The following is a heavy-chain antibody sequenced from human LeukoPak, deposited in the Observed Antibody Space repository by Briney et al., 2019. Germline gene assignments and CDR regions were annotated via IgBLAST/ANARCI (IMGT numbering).Heavy chain of an antibody. J-gene: IGHJ4*02. D-gene: IGHD2-15*01. CDR1: GFTFSDAW. V-gene: IGHV3-15*01. CDR3: TTRRQDGW. CDR2: IKSKSDGGTI. Sequence: GGSPRLSCVGSGFTFSDAWMGWVRQAPGKGLEWVGRIKSKSDGGTIDYAAPVKGRFTISRDDSRNTLYLQMNSLKTEDTAVYYCTTRRQDGWWGQGTLVTVS.